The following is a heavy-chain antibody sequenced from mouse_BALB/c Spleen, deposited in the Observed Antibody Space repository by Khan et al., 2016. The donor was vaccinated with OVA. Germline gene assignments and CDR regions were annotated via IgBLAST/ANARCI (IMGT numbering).Heavy chain of an antibody. J-gene: IGHJ2*01. V-gene: IGHV9-3-1*01. CDR2: INTYTGEP. CDR3: ARFHGGY. CDR1: GYTFTNYV. Sequence: QIQLVQSGPELKKPGETVKISCKASGYTFTNYVMNWVKQSPGKGLEWMGWINTYTGEPTYDDDFKGRFAFSLETSASTAFLQINSLKNEDTATXFCARFHGGYWGQGTTLTVSS.